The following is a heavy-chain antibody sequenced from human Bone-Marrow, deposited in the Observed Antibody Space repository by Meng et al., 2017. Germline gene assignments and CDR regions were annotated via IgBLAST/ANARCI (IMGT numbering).Heavy chain of an antibody. D-gene: IGHD1-26*01. Sequence: QGELPPWGAGLLKPSETLSLTCAVSGGSFSGYYWTWIRQPPGKGLEWIGEINHSGSSNYNPSLKSRVTLSADTPERQFSLKLSSVTAADTAVYYCARGRRIVGATFRLFDYWGQGTLVTVSS. V-gene: IGHV4-34*01. CDR3: ARGRRIVGATFRLFDY. CDR1: GGSFSGYY. J-gene: IGHJ4*02. CDR2: INHSGSS.